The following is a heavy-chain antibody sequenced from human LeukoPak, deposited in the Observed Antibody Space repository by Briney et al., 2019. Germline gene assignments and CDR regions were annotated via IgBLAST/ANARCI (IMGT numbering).Heavy chain of an antibody. CDR3: ARAAEQQLVLIPLDY. V-gene: IGHV3-23*01. J-gene: IGHJ4*02. CDR1: GFTFSSYA. CDR2: INDNGDGT. Sequence: GGSLRLSCAASGFTFSSYAMSWVRQAPGKGLKWVSTINDNGDGTYYADSVKGRFTISRDNSKNTLYLQMNSLRAEDTAVYYCARAAEQQLVLIPLDYWGQGTLVTVSS. D-gene: IGHD6-13*01.